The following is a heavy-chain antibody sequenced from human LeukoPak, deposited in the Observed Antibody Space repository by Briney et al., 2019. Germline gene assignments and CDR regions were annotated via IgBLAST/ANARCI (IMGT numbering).Heavy chain of an antibody. Sequence: GGSLRLSCAASGFTFSGYGMHWVRQAPGKGLEWVAVXWXXGXNKYYRDSVKGRFTISRDNSQDTLHLQMNNLGVEDTAVYYCARDYNWNYGNPGYYYYGMDVWGQGTTVTVSS. J-gene: IGHJ6*02. V-gene: IGHV3-33*08. CDR2: XWXXGXNK. D-gene: IGHD1-7*01. CDR3: ARDYNWNYGNPGYYYYGMDV. CDR1: GFTFSGYG.